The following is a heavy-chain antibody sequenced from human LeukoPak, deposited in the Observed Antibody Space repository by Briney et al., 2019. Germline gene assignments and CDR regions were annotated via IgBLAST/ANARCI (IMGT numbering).Heavy chain of an antibody. CDR2: ISGSGGST. J-gene: IGHJ6*03. D-gene: IGHD3-3*01. Sequence: PGGSLRLSCAASGFTFSSYAMSWVRQAPGKGLEWVSAISGSGGSTYYADSVKGRFTISRDNSKNTLYLQMNSLRAEDTAVYYCAKGARRLLEWLLDYYYYMDVWGKGTTVTVSS. CDR1: GFTFSSYA. CDR3: AKGARRLLEWLLDYYYYMDV. V-gene: IGHV3-23*01.